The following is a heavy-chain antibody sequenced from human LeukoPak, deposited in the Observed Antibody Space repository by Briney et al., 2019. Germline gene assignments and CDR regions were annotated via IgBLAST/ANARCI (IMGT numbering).Heavy chain of an antibody. J-gene: IGHJ6*02. D-gene: IGHD6-19*01. Sequence: EGSLRLSCAASGITVNSTYISWVRQAPGKGLEWVSVAYSDGNTYYAGSVKGRFTISRDNSKNTLFLQMNSLRAEDTAVYYCARLFGSGWPGYFCYAMDVWGQGTTVAVSS. V-gene: IGHV3-66*04. CDR3: ARLFGSGWPGYFCYAMDV. CDR1: GITVNSTY. CDR2: AYSDGNT.